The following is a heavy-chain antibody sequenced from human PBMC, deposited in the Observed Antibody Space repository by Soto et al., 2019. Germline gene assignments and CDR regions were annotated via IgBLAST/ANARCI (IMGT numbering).Heavy chain of an antibody. CDR3: ARVVKSSSWHDY. CDR1: GGTFSSYA. Sequence: ASVKVSCKASGGTFSSYAISWVRQAPGQGLEWMGGIIPIFGTANYAQKFQGRVTITADESTSTAYMELSSLRSEDTAVYYCARVVKSSSWHDYWGQGTLVTVSS. D-gene: IGHD6-13*01. CDR2: IIPIFGTA. J-gene: IGHJ4*02. V-gene: IGHV1-69*13.